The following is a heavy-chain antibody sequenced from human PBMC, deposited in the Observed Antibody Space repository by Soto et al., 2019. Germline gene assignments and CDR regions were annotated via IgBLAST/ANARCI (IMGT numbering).Heavy chain of an antibody. CDR1: GGSFSGYI. CDR2: INHSGSA. V-gene: IGHV4-34*01. CDR3: ARGLISGSHYSGGWYYFDS. D-gene: IGHD1-26*01. J-gene: IGHJ4*02. Sequence: QVQLQQSGAGLLKPSETLSLTCDVYGGSFSGYIWTWIRQTTGKGLQWIGQINHSGSANYNPSPRSAVTTSVHTPKSQFSLELSSVTAADTAVYYCARGLISGSHYSGGWYYFDSWGQGTQVTVSS.